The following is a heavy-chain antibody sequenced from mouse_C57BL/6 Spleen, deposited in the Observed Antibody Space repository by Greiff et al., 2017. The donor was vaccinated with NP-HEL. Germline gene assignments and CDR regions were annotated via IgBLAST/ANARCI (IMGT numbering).Heavy chain of an antibody. CDR1: GFTFSSYA. J-gene: IGHJ4*01. CDR2: ISDGGSYT. Sequence: EVRLVESGGGLVKPGGSLKLSCAASGFTFSSYAMSWVRQTPEKRLEWVATISDGGSYTYYPDNVKGRFTISRDNAKNNLYLQMSHLKSEDTAMYYCARDRYYGGAMDYWGQGTSVTVSS. D-gene: IGHD1-1*01. V-gene: IGHV5-4*03. CDR3: ARDRYYGGAMDY.